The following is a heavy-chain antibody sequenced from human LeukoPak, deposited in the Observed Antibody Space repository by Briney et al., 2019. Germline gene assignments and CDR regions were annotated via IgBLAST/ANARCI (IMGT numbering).Heavy chain of an antibody. V-gene: IGHV1-69*13. CDR1: GYTFTGYY. J-gene: IGHJ4*02. CDR3: ARSPYNYYDSSGYDDRFDY. CDR2: IIPIFGTA. D-gene: IGHD3-22*01. Sequence: ASVKVSCKASGYTFTGYYMHWVRQAPGQGLEWMGGIIPIFGTANYAQKFQGRVTITADESTSTAYMELSSLRSEDTAVYYCARSPYNYYDSSGYDDRFDYWGQGTLVTVSS.